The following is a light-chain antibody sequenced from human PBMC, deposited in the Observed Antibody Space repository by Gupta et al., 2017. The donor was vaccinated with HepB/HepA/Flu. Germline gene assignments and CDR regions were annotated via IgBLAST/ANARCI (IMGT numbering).Light chain of an antibody. V-gene: IGLV3-21*03. CDR1: NIGGKS. CDR2: GDG. CDR3: QVWDSSSEHVV. Sequence: SYVLTQPPSVSVAPGITAMITCGGNNIGGKSVQWYQQKAGQAPALVVYGDGDRPAGIPERFSGSNSGNTATLTITRVEGGDEADYYCQVWDSSSEHVVFGGGTKLTVL. J-gene: IGLJ2*01.